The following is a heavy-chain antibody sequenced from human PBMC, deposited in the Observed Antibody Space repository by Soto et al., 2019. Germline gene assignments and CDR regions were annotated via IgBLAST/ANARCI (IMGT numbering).Heavy chain of an antibody. CDR3: AKDSPVGVPLLRDLHD. CDR2: VSIGGST. D-gene: IGHD2-15*01. V-gene: IGHV3-23*01. J-gene: IGHJ1*01. CDR1: GFTFSSYA. Sequence: GGSLRLSCAASGFTFSSYAMGWVRQGPGKGLEWVAVVSIGGSTHYADSVRGRFTISRDNSKNTLSLQMNSLRAEDTAVYYCAKDSPVGVPLLRDLHDWGQGTLVTVSS.